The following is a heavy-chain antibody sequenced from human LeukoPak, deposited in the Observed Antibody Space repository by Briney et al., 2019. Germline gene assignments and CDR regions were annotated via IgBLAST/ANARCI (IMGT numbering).Heavy chain of an antibody. CDR2: ISSSSSYI. CDR1: GFTFSSYS. D-gene: IGHD3-10*01. V-gene: IGHV3-21*01. Sequence: GSLRLSCAASGFTFSSYSMNWVRQAPGKGLEWVSSISSSSSYIYYADSVKGRFTISRDNAKNSLYLQMNSLRAEDTAVYYCARDVTDYYGSGSYRDYWGQGTLVTVSS. CDR3: ARDVTDYYGSGSYRDY. J-gene: IGHJ4*02.